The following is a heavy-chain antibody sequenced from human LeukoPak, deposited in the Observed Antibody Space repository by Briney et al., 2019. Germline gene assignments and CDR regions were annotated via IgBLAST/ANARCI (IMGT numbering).Heavy chain of an antibody. D-gene: IGHD3-22*01. CDR2: MNPNSGNT. CDR1: GYTFTSYD. Sequence: GASVKVSCKASGYTFTSYDINWVRQATGQGLEWMGWMNPNSGNTGYAQKFQGRVTMTRNTSISTAYMELSSLRSEDTAVYHCACYYDSSGYRLDYWGQGTLVTVSS. J-gene: IGHJ4*02. V-gene: IGHV1-8*01. CDR3: ACYYDSSGYRLDY.